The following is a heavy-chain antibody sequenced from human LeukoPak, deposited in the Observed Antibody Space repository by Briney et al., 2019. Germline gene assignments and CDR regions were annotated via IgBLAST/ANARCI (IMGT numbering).Heavy chain of an antibody. CDR1: GYSISSGYY. V-gene: IGHV4-38-2*01. CDR2: IYHSGST. Sequence: SETLSLTCAVSGYSISSGYYWGWIRQPPGKGLEWIGSIYHSGSTYYNPSLKSRVTISVDTSKNQFSLKLRSVTAADTAVYYCARLSSPWMGTARYYFDYWGQGTLVTVSS. D-gene: IGHD7-27*01. CDR3: ARLSSPWMGTARYYFDY. J-gene: IGHJ4*02.